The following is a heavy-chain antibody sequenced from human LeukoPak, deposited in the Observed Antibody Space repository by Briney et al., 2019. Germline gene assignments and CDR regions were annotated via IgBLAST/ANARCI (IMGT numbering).Heavy chain of an antibody. CDR3: ARKIGRTRPTYNWFDP. V-gene: IGHV4-34*01. CDR2: INHSGST. Sequence: SETLSLTCAVYGGSSSGYYWSWIRQPPGKGLEWIGEINHSGSTNYNPSLKSRVTISVDTSKNQFSLKLSSVTAADTAVYYCARKIGRTRPTYNWFDPWGQGTLVTVSS. CDR1: GGSSSGYY. D-gene: IGHD2-2*01. J-gene: IGHJ5*02.